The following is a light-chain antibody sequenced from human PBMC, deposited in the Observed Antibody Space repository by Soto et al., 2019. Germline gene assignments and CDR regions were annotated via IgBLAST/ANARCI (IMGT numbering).Light chain of an antibody. CDR1: NSNIGAGFA. CDR3: HSYDSRLNCYV. CDR2: GNN. J-gene: IGLJ1*01. V-gene: IGLV1-40*01. Sequence: QSVLTQPPSVSGAPGQRVTISCTGSNSNIGAGFAVHWYQQLPGTAPKLLIHGNNNRPSGVPDRFSGSKSDTSASLAITGLQADGEADYYCHSYDSRLNCYVFGTGTKLTVL.